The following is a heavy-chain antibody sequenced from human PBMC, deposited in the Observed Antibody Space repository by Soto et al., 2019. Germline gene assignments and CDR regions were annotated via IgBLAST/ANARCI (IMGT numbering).Heavy chain of an antibody. V-gene: IGHV1-18*01. CDR3: ARSPPLSRAGDV. CDR1: GYAFISHG. J-gene: IGHJ6*04. Sequence: QVHMEQSGAEVRRPGASLNVSCKASGYAFISHGVSWVRQAPGQGLEWMGWINPYNGNTNYAQKFQGRVTLTTDKTTSTVYTELRSLRADDTALYYCARSPPLSRAGDVWGKGHAVVVSS. CDR2: INPYNGNT.